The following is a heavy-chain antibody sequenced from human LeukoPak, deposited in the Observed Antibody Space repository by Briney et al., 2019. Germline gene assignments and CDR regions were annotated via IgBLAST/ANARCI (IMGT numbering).Heavy chain of an antibody. Sequence: SETLSLTCTVSGGSINSYYWSWIRQPPGKGLEWIGYIYYSGSTNYNPSLKSRVTISVDTSKNQFSLKLSSVTAADTAVYYCARVGIYGDKTGVNWFDPWGQGTLVTVSS. J-gene: IGHJ5*02. CDR3: ARVGIYGDKTGVNWFDP. V-gene: IGHV4-59*12. D-gene: IGHD4-23*01. CDR1: GGSINSYY. CDR2: IYYSGST.